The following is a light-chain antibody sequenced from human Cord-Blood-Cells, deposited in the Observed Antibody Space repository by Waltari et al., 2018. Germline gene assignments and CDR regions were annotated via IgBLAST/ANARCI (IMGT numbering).Light chain of an antibody. CDR3: SSYTSSSTVV. Sequence: QSALTQPASVSGSPGQSITISCTGTSSDVGGYNYVSWYQQHPGKAPKHMIYDGSNRPSGVSNRFSGSKSGNTASLTISGLQAEDEADYYCSSYTSSSTVVFGGGTKLTVL. CDR1: SSDVGGYNY. CDR2: DGS. J-gene: IGLJ2*01. V-gene: IGLV2-14*01.